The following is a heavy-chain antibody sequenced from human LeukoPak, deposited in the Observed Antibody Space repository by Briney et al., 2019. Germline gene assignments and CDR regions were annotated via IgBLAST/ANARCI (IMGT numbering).Heavy chain of an antibody. Sequence: ASVKVSCKASGYTFTGYYMHWVRQAPGQGLEWMGWINPNSGGTNYAQKFQGRVTMTRDTSISTAYMELSRLRSGDTAVYYCARGVPDYGDYVPYYFDYWGQGTLVTVSS. J-gene: IGHJ4*02. V-gene: IGHV1-2*02. CDR1: GYTFTGYY. D-gene: IGHD4-17*01. CDR2: INPNSGGT. CDR3: ARGVPDYGDYVPYYFDY.